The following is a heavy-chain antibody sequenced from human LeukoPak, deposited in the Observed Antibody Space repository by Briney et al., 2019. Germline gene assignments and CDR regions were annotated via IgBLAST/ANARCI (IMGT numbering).Heavy chain of an antibody. CDR3: AKVGLSTNSGSYFSSLEYYFDY. CDR2: IWYDGSNK. V-gene: IGHV3-33*03. J-gene: IGHJ4*02. D-gene: IGHD1-26*01. Sequence: GGSLRLSCAASGFTFSSYGMHWVRQAPGKGLEWVAVIWYDGSNKYYADSVKGRFTISRDNVKNSLYLQMNSLRAEDTALYYCAKVGLSTNSGSYFSSLEYYFDYWGQGTLVTVSS. CDR1: GFTFSSYG.